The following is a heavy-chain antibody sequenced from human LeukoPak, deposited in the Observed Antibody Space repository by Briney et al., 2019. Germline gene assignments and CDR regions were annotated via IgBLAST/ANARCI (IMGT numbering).Heavy chain of an antibody. CDR2: INPNSGGT. CDR1: GYTFTGYY. CDR3: ARAWREQWLVDRAEIAFDI. D-gene: IGHD6-19*01. Sequence: GASVKVSCKASGYTFTGYYMHWVRQAPGQGLEWMGWINPNSGGTNYAQKFQGRVTMTRDTSISTAYMELSRLRSDDTAVYYCARAWREQWLVDRAEIAFDIWGQGTMVTVSS. J-gene: IGHJ3*02. V-gene: IGHV1-2*02.